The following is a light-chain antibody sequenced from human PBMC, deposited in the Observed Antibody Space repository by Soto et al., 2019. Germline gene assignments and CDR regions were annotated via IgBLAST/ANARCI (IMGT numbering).Light chain of an antibody. CDR3: SSYTSSSTRV. CDR2: EVS. CDR1: SSDVGGYNY. Sequence: QSALTQPACVSGSPGQSITISCTGTSSDVGGYNYVSWYQQHPGKAPKLMIYEVSNRPSGVSNRFSGSKSGNTASLTISGLQAEDEAEYYCSSYTSSSTRVFGGGTKLTVL. J-gene: IGLJ3*02. V-gene: IGLV2-14*01.